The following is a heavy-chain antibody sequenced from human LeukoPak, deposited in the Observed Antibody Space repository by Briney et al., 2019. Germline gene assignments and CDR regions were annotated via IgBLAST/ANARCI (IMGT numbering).Heavy chain of an antibody. J-gene: IGHJ3*01. V-gene: IGHV3-64D*08. CDR1: GFTFTIYA. CDR3: VKEAGGVRGVVGFGDAFDF. D-gene: IGHD3-10*01. Sequence: GGSLRPSCSASGFTFTIYAMHWVRQAPGKGLEYVSAISDNGGHTYYADSVKGRFTISRDNSKNTLYLQMSSVTIEDTAVYYCVKEAGGVRGVVGFGDAFDFWGQGTLVTVSS. CDR2: ISDNGGHT.